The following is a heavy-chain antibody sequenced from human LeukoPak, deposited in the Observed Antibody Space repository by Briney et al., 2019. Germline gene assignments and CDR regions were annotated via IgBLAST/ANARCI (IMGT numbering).Heavy chain of an antibody. Sequence: RASVKVSCKASGYTFNAYFLHWVRQAPGQGLEWMGWISPHSSITNYAQNFQGRVTMTGDTSISTVYLELSGLRSDDTAVYYCVREIHRSDYWGQGTLVIVSS. CDR3: VREIHRSDY. CDR2: ISPHSSIT. V-gene: IGHV1-2*02. D-gene: IGHD5-18*01. J-gene: IGHJ4*02. CDR1: GYTFNAYF.